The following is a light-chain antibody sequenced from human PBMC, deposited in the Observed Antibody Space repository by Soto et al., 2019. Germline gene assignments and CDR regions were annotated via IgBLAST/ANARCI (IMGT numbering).Light chain of an antibody. CDR2: RAS. Sequence: EIVLTQSPGTLSLSPGERDILSCRASQTSSGGYLAWYQHKPGQAPRLLIYRASNRAIGIPDRFSGSGSGTDFTLTISRLEPEDYAMYYCHQYVTSPRTFGRGTKVEF. CDR1: QTSSGGY. CDR3: HQYVTSPRT. V-gene: IGKV3-20*01. J-gene: IGKJ1*01.